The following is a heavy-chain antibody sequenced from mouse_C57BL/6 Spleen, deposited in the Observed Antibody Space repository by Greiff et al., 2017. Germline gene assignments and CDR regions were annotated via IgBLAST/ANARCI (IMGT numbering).Heavy chain of an antibody. Sequence: VQLQQSGPGLVQPSQSLSITCTVSGFSLTSYGVHWVRQSPGKGLEWLGVIWRGGSTDYNAAFMSRLRITKDNSKSQVFFKMNSLQSDDTAIYYCAKKRDYAMDYWGQGTSVTVSS. J-gene: IGHJ4*01. CDR2: IWRGGST. V-gene: IGHV2-5*01. CDR3: AKKRDYAMDY. CDR1: GFSLTSYG.